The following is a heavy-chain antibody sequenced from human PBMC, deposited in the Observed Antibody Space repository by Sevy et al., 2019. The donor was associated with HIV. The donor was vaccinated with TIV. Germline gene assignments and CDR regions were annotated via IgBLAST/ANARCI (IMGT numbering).Heavy chain of an antibody. D-gene: IGHD3-22*01. CDR3: ATPRGGEGDYYDSSGYYFFDY. J-gene: IGHJ4*02. CDR2: FDPEDGET. CDR1: GYTLTELS. Sequence: ASVKVSCKVSGYTLTELSMHWVRQAPGKGLEWMGGFDPEDGETIYAQKFQGRVTMTEDTSTDTAYMELSSLRSEDTAVYYCATPRGGEGDYYDSSGYYFFDYWGQGTLLTVSS. V-gene: IGHV1-24*01.